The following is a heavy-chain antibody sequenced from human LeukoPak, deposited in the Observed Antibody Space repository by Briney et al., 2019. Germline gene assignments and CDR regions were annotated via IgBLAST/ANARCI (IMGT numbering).Heavy chain of an antibody. V-gene: IGHV3-23*01. CDR2: ISGSGDST. CDR3: AKDRVFDCSGYYDS. Sequence: GGSLRLSCAASGFTFSNYAMSWVRQAPGRGLEWVSGISGSGDSTYYVDSVKGRFTISRDNSKNTLYLQMSSLRAEDTAMYYCAKDRVFDCSGYYDSWGQGTLVTVSS. J-gene: IGHJ4*02. CDR1: GFTFSNYA. D-gene: IGHD2-15*01.